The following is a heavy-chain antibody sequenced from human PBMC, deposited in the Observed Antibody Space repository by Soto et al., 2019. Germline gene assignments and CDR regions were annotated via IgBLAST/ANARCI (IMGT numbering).Heavy chain of an antibody. CDR3: ARVVYDYWSGYYAGSGLDV. Sequence: QVPLQESGPGLVKPSETLSLTCTVSGDSMSPFYWNWIRQSPGKGLEWIGYIYYSGNTNYNPSLKSRVAISVDTSKNQFYLKLSSVTAADTAVYYCARVVYDYWSGYYAGSGLDVWGQGTTVTVSS. D-gene: IGHD3-3*01. J-gene: IGHJ6*02. CDR2: IYYSGNT. CDR1: GDSMSPFY. V-gene: IGHV4-59*13.